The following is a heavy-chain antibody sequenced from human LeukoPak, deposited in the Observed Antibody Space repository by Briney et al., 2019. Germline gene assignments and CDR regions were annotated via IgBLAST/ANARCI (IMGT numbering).Heavy chain of an antibody. J-gene: IGHJ4*02. CDR2: ISSSSSYI. D-gene: IGHD3-22*01. CDR3: ARIHSSGYYTQPFDY. CDR1: VFTFSSYS. Sequence: GGSLRLSSPAPVFTFSSYSMNWVRQAPGKGLEWVSSISSSSSYIYYADSVKGRFTISRDNAKNSLYLQMNSLRAEDTAVYYCARIHSSGYYTQPFDYWGQGTLVTVST. V-gene: IGHV3-21*01.